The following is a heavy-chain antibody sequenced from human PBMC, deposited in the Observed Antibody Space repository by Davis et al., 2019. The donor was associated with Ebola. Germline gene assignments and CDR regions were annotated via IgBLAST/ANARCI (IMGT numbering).Heavy chain of an antibody. V-gene: IGHV3-7*01. J-gene: IGHJ4*02. CDR2: INQDGSVT. D-gene: IGHD3-16*01. CDR3: ARDWAGGATDY. Sequence: GGSLRLSCAASGFSFSTSAMHWVRQASGKGLEWVANINQDGSVTNYVDSVKGRFTISRENAKNSLYLQMNSLRAEDTAIYYCARDWAGGATDYWGQGTLVTVSS. CDR1: GFSFSTSA.